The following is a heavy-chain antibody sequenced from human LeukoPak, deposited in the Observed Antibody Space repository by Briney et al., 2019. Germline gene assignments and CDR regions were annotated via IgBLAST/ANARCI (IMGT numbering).Heavy chain of an antibody. Sequence: SETLSLTCTVSGGSTNNYYWSWIRQPPGKGLEWIGHISYSGNTNYNSSLRSRVTISVDTSNNQFSLRLSSVTAADTAVYYCARDSYTGSHFEDTFDIWGQGTMVTVSS. V-gene: IGHV4-59*01. CDR3: ARDSYTGSHFEDTFDI. D-gene: IGHD1-26*01. J-gene: IGHJ3*02. CDR1: GGSTNNYY. CDR2: ISYSGNT.